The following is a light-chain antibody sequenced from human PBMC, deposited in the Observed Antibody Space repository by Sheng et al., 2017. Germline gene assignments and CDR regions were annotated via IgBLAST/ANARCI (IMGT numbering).Light chain of an antibody. J-gene: IGKJ1*01. V-gene: IGKV3-20*01. Sequence: EIVLTQSPGTLSLSPGERATLSCRASRSVASNYLAWYQLKPGQAPRLLFYAASSRATGVPDRFGGSGSGTDFTLTITRLDPEDFAMYFCQQYGSSPRSFGQGTKVEI. CDR3: QQYGSSPRS. CDR2: AAS. CDR1: RSVASNY.